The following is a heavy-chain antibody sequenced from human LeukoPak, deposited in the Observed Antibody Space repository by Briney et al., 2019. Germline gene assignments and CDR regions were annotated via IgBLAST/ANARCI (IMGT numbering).Heavy chain of an antibody. CDR2: ISSSGNTI. D-gene: IGHD6-13*01. Sequence: PGGSLRLSCAASGFTFSSYAMSWVRQAPGKGLEWVSYISSSGNTIYYADSVKGRFTISRDNAKNSLYLQMNSLRAEDTAVYYCAREKGYSSSWYGWFDPWGQGTLVTVSS. V-gene: IGHV3-48*03. J-gene: IGHJ5*02. CDR1: GFTFSSYA. CDR3: AREKGYSSSWYGWFDP.